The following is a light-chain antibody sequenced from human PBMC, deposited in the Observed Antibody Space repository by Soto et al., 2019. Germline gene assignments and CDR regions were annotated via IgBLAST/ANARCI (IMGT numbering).Light chain of an antibody. CDR1: SSDLGAYDY. CDR3: ISYAGGSGV. CDR2: EVN. J-gene: IGLJ3*02. V-gene: IGLV2-8*01. Sequence: QSALTQPPSASGSPGQSVTISCAGTSSDLGAYDYVSWYQQYPGKAPKLMIYEVNKRPSGVPDRFSGSKSGNTASLTVSGLQADDEADYYCISYAGGSGVFGGGTKLTVL.